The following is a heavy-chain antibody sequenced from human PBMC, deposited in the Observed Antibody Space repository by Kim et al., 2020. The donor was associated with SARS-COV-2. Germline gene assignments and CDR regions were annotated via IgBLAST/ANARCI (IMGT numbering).Heavy chain of an antibody. CDR2: INAGNGNT. V-gene: IGHV1-3*01. CDR3: AREGNDILTGYWLYYGMDV. J-gene: IGHJ6*02. CDR1: GYTFTSYA. Sequence: ASVKVSCKAXGYTFTSYAMHWVRQAPGQRLEWMGWINAGNGNTKYSQKFQGRVTITRDTSASTAYMELSSLRSEDTAVYYCAREGNDILTGYWLYYGMDVWGQGTTVTVSS. D-gene: IGHD3-9*01.